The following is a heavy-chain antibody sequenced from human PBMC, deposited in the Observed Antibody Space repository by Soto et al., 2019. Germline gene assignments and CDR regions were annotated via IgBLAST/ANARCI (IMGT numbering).Heavy chain of an antibody. V-gene: IGHV4-59*01. CDR2: IYYSGST. CDR3: ARVRNGYYFDY. D-gene: IGHD2-8*01. CDR1: GGSISNYY. Sequence: SETLSLTCTVSGGSISNYYWSWIRQPPGKGLEWIGYIYYSGSTNYNPSLKSRVTISVDTSKNQFSLKLISVTAADTAVYYCARVRNGYYFDYWGQGTLVTVSS. J-gene: IGHJ4*02.